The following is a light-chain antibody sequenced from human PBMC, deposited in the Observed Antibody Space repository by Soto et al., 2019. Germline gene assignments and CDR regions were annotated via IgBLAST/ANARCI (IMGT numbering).Light chain of an antibody. CDR3: QQYGSSPIT. CDR2: DAS. Sequence: EIVLTQSPATLSLSPGERATLSCRASQSVSSNLAWYQQKPGQAPRLLMYDASNRATGIPVRFSGSGSGTDFTLTISSLEPEDFAVYYCQQYGSSPITFGQGTRLEIK. V-gene: IGKV3-11*01. J-gene: IGKJ5*01. CDR1: QSVSSN.